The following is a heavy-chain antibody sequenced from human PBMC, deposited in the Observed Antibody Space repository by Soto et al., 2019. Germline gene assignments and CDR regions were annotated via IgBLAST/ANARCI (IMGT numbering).Heavy chain of an antibody. Sequence: QVQLVQSGAEVKKPGASVKVSCKASGYTFTSYAMHWVRQAPGQRLEWMGWINAGNGNTKYSQKFQGRVTITRDTSASTAYMELSSLRSEDTAVYYCARDNFRGNYHYYYGMDVWGQGTTVTVSS. CDR2: INAGNGNT. V-gene: IGHV1-3*01. D-gene: IGHD3-10*01. CDR3: ARDNFRGNYHYYYGMDV. J-gene: IGHJ6*02. CDR1: GYTFTSYA.